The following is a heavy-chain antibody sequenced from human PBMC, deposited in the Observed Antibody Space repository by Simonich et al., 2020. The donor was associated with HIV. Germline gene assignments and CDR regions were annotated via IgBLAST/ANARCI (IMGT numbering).Heavy chain of an antibody. V-gene: IGHV4-31*03. CDR3: ARVGIRMYAFDI. D-gene: IGHD1-20*01. J-gene: IGHJ3*02. Sequence: QVQLQESGPGLVKPSQTLSLTCTVSGGSISSDGYYWSWIRQHPGKGLEWIGYIYYSWNTKYHPSPKSRVTISVGTAKNQFSLKLSSVTAADTAVYYCARVGIRMYAFDIWGQGTMVTVSS. CDR2: IYYSWNT. CDR1: GGSISSDGYY.